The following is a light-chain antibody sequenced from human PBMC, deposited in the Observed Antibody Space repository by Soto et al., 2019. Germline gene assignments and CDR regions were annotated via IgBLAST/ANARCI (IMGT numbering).Light chain of an antibody. J-gene: IGKJ2*01. V-gene: IGKV1-39*01. Sequence: DIQMTQSPSSLSAAVGGRVTITCRASQSISSSLNWYQQKPGKAPKLLIYAASSLQSGVPSRFSGGGSGTDFTLTISSLHPEDCATYHCQQSYSSPYTFGQGTKLEIK. CDR1: QSISSS. CDR3: QQSYSSPYT. CDR2: AAS.